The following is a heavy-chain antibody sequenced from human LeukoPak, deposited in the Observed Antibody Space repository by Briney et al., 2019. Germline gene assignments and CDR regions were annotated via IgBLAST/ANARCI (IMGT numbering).Heavy chain of an antibody. Sequence: GESLKISCKGSGYNFNNFWVAWVRQVPGKGLEWMGIIYPGDSDTTYSPSFQGQVTISADKSITTAYLQWSSLQASDTAMYYCARRYCSGGSCLRQIDYWGQGTLVTVSS. D-gene: IGHD2-15*01. V-gene: IGHV5-51*01. CDR1: GYNFNNFW. CDR2: IYPGDSDT. CDR3: ARRYCSGGSCLRQIDY. J-gene: IGHJ4*02.